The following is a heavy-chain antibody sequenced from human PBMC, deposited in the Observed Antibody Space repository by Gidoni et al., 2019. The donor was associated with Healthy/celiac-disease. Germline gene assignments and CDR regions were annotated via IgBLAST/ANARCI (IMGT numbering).Heavy chain of an antibody. D-gene: IGHD3-10*01. CDR3: ARACRTMVRGVISYYFDY. CDR1: GGSISSSNW. J-gene: IGHJ4*02. Sequence: QVQLQESGPGLVKPSGTLSLTCAVSGGSISSSNWWSWVRQPPGKGLEWIGEIYHSGSTNYNPSLKSRVTISVDKSKNQFSLKLSSVTAADTAVYYCARACRTMVRGVISYYFDYWGQGTLVTVSS. V-gene: IGHV4-4*02. CDR2: IYHSGST.